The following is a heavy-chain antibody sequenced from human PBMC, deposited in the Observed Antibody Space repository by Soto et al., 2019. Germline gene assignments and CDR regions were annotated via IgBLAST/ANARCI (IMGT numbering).Heavy chain of an antibody. CDR1: GGSITSSSYY. V-gene: IGHV4-39*01. CDR3: ARLQRGYSYDYLDF. D-gene: IGHD5-18*01. Sequence: SETLSLTCSVSGGSITSSSYYWGWIRQPPGKGLEWIGTIYYSGNTYYNPSLKSRVTISVDTSKNQFSLKLSSVSAADTAVYYCARLQRGYSYDYLDFWGQGTLVTVSS. J-gene: IGHJ4*02. CDR2: IYYSGNT.